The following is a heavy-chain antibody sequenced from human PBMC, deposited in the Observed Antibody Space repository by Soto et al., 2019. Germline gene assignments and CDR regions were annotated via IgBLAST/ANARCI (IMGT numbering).Heavy chain of an antibody. CDR2: IYPGDSDT. D-gene: IGHD6-13*01. CDR3: ATRIAEDSYYYYGMDV. V-gene: IGHV5-51*01. J-gene: IGHJ6*02. CDR1: GYSFTSYW. Sequence: PGESLKISCKGSGYSFTSYWIGWVRQMTGKGLEWMGIIYPGDSDTRYSPSFQGQVTISADKSISTAYLQWSSLKASDTAMYYCATRIAEDSYYYYGMDVWGQGTTVTVSS.